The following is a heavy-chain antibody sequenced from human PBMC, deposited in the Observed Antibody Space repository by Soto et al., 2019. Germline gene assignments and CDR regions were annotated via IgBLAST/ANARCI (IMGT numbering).Heavy chain of an antibody. CDR3: AKDRSCTGVGCINNFYYMEV. J-gene: IGHJ6*03. CDR2: ISGSGEST. D-gene: IGHD2-8*02. V-gene: IGHV3-23*01. Sequence: EVQLLESGGSLVQPGGSLRLSCEASGFAFNSYAMTWVRQAPGKGLEWVSGISGSGESTYYADPVKGRFTISRDNSKNTLYLQIHNLRVEDTAIYYCAKDRSCTGVGCINNFYYMEVWGKGTTVTVSS. CDR1: GFAFNSYA.